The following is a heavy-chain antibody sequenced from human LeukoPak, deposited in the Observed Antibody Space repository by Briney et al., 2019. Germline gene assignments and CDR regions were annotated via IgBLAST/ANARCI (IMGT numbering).Heavy chain of an antibody. CDR1: GGSISSSSYY. Sequence: SETLSLTCTVSGGSISSSSYYWGWIRQPPGKGLEWIGSIYYSGSTYYNPSLKSRVTISVDTSKNQFSLKLSSVTAADTAVYYCATSGSYYRFEYWGQGTLVTVSS. J-gene: IGHJ4*02. CDR3: ATSGSYYRFEY. D-gene: IGHD1-26*01. V-gene: IGHV4-39*01. CDR2: IYYSGST.